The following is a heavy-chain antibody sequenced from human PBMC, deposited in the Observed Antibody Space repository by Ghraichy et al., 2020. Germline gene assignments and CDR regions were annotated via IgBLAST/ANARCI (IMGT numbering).Heavy chain of an antibody. V-gene: IGHV4-34*01. Sequence: ATLSLTCAVYGGSFSGYYWSWIRQPPGKGLEWIGEINHSGSTNYNPSLKSRVTISVDTSKNQFSLKLSSVTAADTAVYYCARFPDSSGYYYYDYWGQGTLVTVSS. D-gene: IGHD3-22*01. CDR3: ARFPDSSGYYYYDY. CDR1: GGSFSGYY. J-gene: IGHJ4*02. CDR2: INHSGST.